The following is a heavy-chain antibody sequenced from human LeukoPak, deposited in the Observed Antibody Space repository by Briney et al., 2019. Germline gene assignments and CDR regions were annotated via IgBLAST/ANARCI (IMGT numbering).Heavy chain of an antibody. Sequence: SETLSLTCTVSGGSISSYYWSWIRQPPGKGLEWIGYIYYSGSTNYNPSLKSRVTISVDTSKNQFSLKLSSVTAADTAVYYCARRSSTSPYYYYMDVWGQGTLVTVSS. J-gene: IGHJ6*03. V-gene: IGHV4-59*12. D-gene: IGHD2-2*01. CDR1: GGSISSYY. CDR2: IYYSGST. CDR3: ARRSSTSPYYYYMDV.